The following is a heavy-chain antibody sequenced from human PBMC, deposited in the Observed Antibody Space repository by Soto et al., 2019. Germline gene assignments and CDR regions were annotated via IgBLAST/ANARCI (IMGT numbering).Heavy chain of an antibody. V-gene: IGHV3-73*02. CDR3: SRHGYYYDGRGDSEDI. J-gene: IGHJ4*02. D-gene: IGHD3-22*01. CDR2: IRDKANSYAT. CDR1: GFTFSGSA. Sequence: EVQLVESGGGLVQPGGSLKLSCAASGFTFSGSAIHWVRQASGKGLEWVGRIRDKANSYATVYAASVRGRFTISRDDSKNTAYLEMNSLRTEDTAVYYCSRHGYYYDGRGDSEDIWGQGTLVTVSS.